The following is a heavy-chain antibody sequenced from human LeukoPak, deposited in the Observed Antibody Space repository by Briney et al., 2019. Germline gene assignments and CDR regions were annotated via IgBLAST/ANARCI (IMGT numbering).Heavy chain of an antibody. CDR3: ARGGSGSSYWYFDL. CDR1: GFTFSDYY. V-gene: IGHV3-30-3*01. CDR2: ISYDGSNK. Sequence: PGGSLRLSCEASGFTFSDYYMSWIRQAPGKGLEWVAVISYDGSNKYYPDSVKGRFTISRDNSERTVHLQMHSLGVEDTAVYHCARGGSGSSYWYFDLWGRGTLVTVSS. J-gene: IGHJ2*01. D-gene: IGHD3-10*01.